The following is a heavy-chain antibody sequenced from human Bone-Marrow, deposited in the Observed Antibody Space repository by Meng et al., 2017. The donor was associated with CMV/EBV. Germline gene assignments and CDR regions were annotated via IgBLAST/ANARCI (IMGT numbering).Heavy chain of an antibody. CDR1: GGSISSGDYY. D-gene: IGHD1-7*01. Sequence: SETLSLTCTVSGGSISSGDYYWSWIRQPPGKGLEWIGYIYYSGSTYYNPSLKSRVTISVDTSKNQFSLKLSSVTAADTAVYYCARETSYNWNSKDNWFDPWGQGPLVTVSS. V-gene: IGHV4-30-4*08. CDR2: IYYSGST. J-gene: IGHJ5*02. CDR3: ARETSYNWNSKDNWFDP.